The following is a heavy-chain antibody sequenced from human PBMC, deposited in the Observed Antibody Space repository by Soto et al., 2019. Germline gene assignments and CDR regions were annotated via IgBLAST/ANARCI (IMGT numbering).Heavy chain of an antibody. V-gene: IGHV3-30*04. CDR2: ISYDGSNK. J-gene: IGHJ4*02. CDR3: AGEISDDGDI. Sequence: GGSLRLSCAASGFTFSSYAMHWIRQAPGKGLEWVAVISYDGSNKYYADSVKGRFTISRDNSKNTLYLQMNSLRAEDTVVYWWAGEISDDGDIWGQGTLVTVSS. D-gene: IGHD7-27*01. CDR1: GFTFSSYA.